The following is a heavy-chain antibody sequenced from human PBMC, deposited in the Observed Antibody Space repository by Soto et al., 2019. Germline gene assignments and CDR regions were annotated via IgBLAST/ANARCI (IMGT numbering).Heavy chain of an antibody. Sequence: PSETXSLTCSFSGVSISTYYWTWIRHPAGKGLEWIGRIYTSGITNYNPSLKSRVTMSIDTSKNQFSLKLTSVTAADTAMYFCARDMDEGSGYTDNWGQGTLVTVSS. J-gene: IGHJ4*02. CDR2: IYTSGIT. V-gene: IGHV4-4*07. D-gene: IGHD2-15*01. CDR1: GVSISTYY. CDR3: ARDMDEGSGYTDN.